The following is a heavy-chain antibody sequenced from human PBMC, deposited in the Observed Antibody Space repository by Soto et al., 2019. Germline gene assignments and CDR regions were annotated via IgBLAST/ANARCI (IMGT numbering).Heavy chain of an antibody. V-gene: IGHV3-23*01. Sequence: EVQLLESGGGLVQPGGSLRISCAASGITISNYPMSWVRQAPGKGLDWVSGISGSGDRTYYADSAKGRFTISKDVSRNTLALQLDSLGVEDKAVYFCVKYDDCYPSTAQLWGHRNLVTVSS. CDR2: ISGSGDRT. J-gene: IGHJ4*01. CDR1: GITISNYP. CDR3: VKYDDCYPSTAQL. D-gene: IGHD2-21*01.